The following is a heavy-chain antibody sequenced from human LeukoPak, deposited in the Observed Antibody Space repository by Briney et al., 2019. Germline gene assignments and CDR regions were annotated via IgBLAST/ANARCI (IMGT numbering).Heavy chain of an antibody. CDR1: GFTFSSSA. CDR3: AKDLSGNDY. J-gene: IGHJ4*02. Sequence: GGSLRLSCAASGFTFSSSAMTWVRQAPGKGLEWASAISASGGSTYYADSVKGRFTISRDNSKNTLYLQMNSLRAEDTAVYYCAKDLSGNDYWGQGTLVTVSS. V-gene: IGHV3-23*01. CDR2: ISASGGST.